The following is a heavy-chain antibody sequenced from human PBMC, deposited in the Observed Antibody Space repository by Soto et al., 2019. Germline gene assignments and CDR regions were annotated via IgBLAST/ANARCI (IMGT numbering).Heavy chain of an antibody. CDR2: IYHSGST. CDR1: GGTISSSNW. J-gene: IGHJ6*02. D-gene: IGHD3-9*01. Sequence: XESLTLTCAVSGGTISSSNWWSVVRQPAVKVDGWTGEIYHSGSTNYNPSLKCRVTISVDKSKNQFSLKLSSVTAADTAVYYCARDRLRYFAWLPPDYYFYGLDVWGQGTTVTVSS. CDR3: ARDRLRYFAWLPPDYYFYGLDV. V-gene: IGHV4-4*02.